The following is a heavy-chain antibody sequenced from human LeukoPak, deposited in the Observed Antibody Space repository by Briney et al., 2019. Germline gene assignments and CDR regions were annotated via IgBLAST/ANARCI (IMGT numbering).Heavy chain of an antibody. D-gene: IGHD2-15*01. CDR1: GYSFTSYW. CDR2: IDPSDSYT. V-gene: IGHV5-10-1*01. CDR3: ARHSLGYCSGGSCYWFDP. Sequence: TGESLKISCQGSGYSFTSYWISRVRQLPGKGLEWMGRIDPSDSYTNYSPSFQGHVTISADKSISTAYLQWSSLKASDTAMYYCARHSLGYCSGGSCYWFDPWGQGTLVTVSS. J-gene: IGHJ5*02.